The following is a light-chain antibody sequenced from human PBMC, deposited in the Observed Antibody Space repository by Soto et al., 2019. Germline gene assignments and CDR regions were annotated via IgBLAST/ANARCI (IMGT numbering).Light chain of an antibody. CDR1: QSIRSW. V-gene: IGKV1-5*01. J-gene: IGKJ1*01. CDR3: QQYNSYPKT. CDR2: DAS. Sequence: DIQMTQSPSTLSASVGDRVTITCLASQSIRSWLAWYQQKPGKAPKLLIYDASSLESVVPSRFSGSGSGTELTRTISSQQPDDFATYYCQQYNSYPKTVGQGTKVDIK.